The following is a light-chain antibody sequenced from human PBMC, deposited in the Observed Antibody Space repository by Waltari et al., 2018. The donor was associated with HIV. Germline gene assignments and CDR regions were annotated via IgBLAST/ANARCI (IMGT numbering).Light chain of an antibody. CDR1: NSDIGRY. Sequence: QSALTQPPSVSGSPGQSVTISCTGTNSDIGRYFSWYQQPPGQAPRLMIFDVSQRPSGISARFSGSKSGTTASLTISGLQTDDEADYFCSSYKGTIKLFGGGTKLTVL. CDR3: SSYKGTIKL. J-gene: IGLJ3*02. V-gene: IGLV2-14*03. CDR2: DVS.